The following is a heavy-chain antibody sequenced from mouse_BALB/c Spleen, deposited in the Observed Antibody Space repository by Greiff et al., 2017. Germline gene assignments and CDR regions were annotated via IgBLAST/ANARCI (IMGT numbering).Heavy chain of an antibody. V-gene: IGHV1S127*01. CDR1: GYSFTSYW. J-gene: IGHJ3*01. CDR3: LRGAWFAY. D-gene: IGHD3-3*01. Sequence: VQLQQSGPQLVRPGASVKISCKASGYSFTSYWMHWVKQRPGQGLEWIGMIDPSDSETRLNQKFKDKATLTVDKSSSTAYMQLSSPTSEDSAVYYCLRGAWFAYWGQGTLVTVSA. CDR2: IDPSDSET.